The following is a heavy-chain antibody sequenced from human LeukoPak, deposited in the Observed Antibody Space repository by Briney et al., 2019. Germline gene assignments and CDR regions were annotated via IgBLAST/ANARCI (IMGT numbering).Heavy chain of an antibody. CDR2: IYPDDSDT. D-gene: IGHD1-26*01. V-gene: IGHV5-51*01. CDR3: ARRGYSGHSYSDY. Sequence: GESLKISCKASGYRFSDYWIGWVRQMPGKGLEWMGIIYPDDSDTRYSPSFQGQVTTSADKSIGTAYLQWSTLKASDTAIYYCARRGYSGHSYSDYWSQGTLVTVSS. J-gene: IGHJ4*02. CDR1: GYRFSDYW.